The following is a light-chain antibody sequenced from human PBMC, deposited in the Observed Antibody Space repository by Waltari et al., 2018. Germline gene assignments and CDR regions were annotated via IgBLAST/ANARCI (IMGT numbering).Light chain of an antibody. CDR2: YDS. V-gene: IGLV3-21*01. CDR1: NIGSKG. CDR3: QVWESTSDIRV. Sequence: SYVLTPPPSVSVAPGKTARMTCGGNNIGSKGVHWYQQKAGQAPKLVMYYDSDRPSGIPERFSGSNSGNTATLTISRVEAGDEADYYCQVWESTSDIRVFGGGTKLTVL. J-gene: IGLJ2*01.